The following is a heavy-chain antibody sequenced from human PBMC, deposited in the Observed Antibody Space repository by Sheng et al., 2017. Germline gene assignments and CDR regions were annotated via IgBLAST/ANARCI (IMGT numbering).Heavy chain of an antibody. Sequence: VQLVESGGGVVQPGRSLRLSCAASGFIFSNYGMHWVRQAPGKGLEWVAHIWFDGSNKYSADSVKGRFTVSRDNSKNTLYLQMNSLRAEDTAVYYCARGPVYSTQWYWFDPWGQGTLVTVSS. CDR1: GFIFSNYG. J-gene: IGHJ5*02. V-gene: IGHV3-33*01. CDR2: IWFDGSNK. CDR3: ARGPVYSTQWYWFDP. D-gene: IGHD6-13*01.